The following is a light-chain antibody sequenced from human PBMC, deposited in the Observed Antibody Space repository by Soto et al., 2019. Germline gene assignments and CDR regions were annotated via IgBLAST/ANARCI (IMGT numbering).Light chain of an antibody. J-gene: IGKJ4*01. CDR2: DAS. V-gene: IGKV1-5*01. CDR3: QQYHIYPIA. CDR1: QRIITW. Sequence: DIQMTQSPSTLPASVGDRVTITCRASQRIITWLAWFQQAPGKAPKILISDASSLKSGVPSRFSGSGSGTEFTLTISTMQPDDFATYYCQQYHIYPIAFGGVTNVEI.